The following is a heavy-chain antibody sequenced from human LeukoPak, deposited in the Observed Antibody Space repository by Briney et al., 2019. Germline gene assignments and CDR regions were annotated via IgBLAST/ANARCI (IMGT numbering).Heavy chain of an antibody. CDR2: ISSSGSTI. Sequence: GGSLRLSCAASGFTFSDYYMSWIRQAPGKGLEWVSYISSSGSTIYYADSVKGRFSISRDNAKNTLYLQMNSLRAEDTAVYYCAGGTSYNTGPLGDWGQGTLVTVSS. D-gene: IGHD5-24*01. J-gene: IGHJ4*02. CDR3: AGGTSYNTGPLGD. V-gene: IGHV3-11*04. CDR1: GFTFSDYY.